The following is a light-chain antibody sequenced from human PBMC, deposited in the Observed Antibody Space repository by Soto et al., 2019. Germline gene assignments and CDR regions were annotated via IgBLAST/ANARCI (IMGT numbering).Light chain of an antibody. Sequence: QSVLTQSPSASGTPGQRVAISCSGANSNIGSNAVNWYHQRPGTAPKLLIHSNDQRPSGLPERFSGSKSGASASLVISGLQSEDEADYYCASWDDSLNGWVFGGGTKVTVL. CDR2: SND. J-gene: IGLJ3*02. CDR3: ASWDDSLNGWV. CDR1: NSNIGSNA. V-gene: IGLV1-44*01.